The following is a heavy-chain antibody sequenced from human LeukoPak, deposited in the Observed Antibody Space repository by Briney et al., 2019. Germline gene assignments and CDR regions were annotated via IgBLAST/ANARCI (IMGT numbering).Heavy chain of an antibody. V-gene: IGHV3-53*01. J-gene: IGHJ3*02. D-gene: IGHD1-14*01. CDR1: EFTVSSNY. CDR3: ARVRLDRSERNLDAFEN. CDR2: IYSGGST. Sequence: GGSLRLSCAASEFTVSSNYMSWVRRAPGKGLERVSCIYSGGSTYYADSVKGRFTISRDNSKNMVYLQMNSLRAEDTAVYFCARVRLDRSERNLDAFENWGQGTMVTVSS.